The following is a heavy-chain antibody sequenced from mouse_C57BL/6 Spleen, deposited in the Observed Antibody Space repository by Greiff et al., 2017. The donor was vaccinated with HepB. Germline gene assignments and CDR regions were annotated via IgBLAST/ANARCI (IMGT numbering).Heavy chain of an antibody. Sequence: EVQRVESGPGLVKPSQSLSLTCSVTGYSITSGYYWNWIRQFPGNKLEWMGYISYDGSNNYNPSLKNRISITRDTSKNQFFLKLNSVTTEDTATYYCARDDGYLSVDYWGQGTSVTVSS. CDR1: GYSITSGYY. V-gene: IGHV3-6*01. J-gene: IGHJ4*01. D-gene: IGHD2-3*01. CDR3: ARDDGYLSVDY. CDR2: ISYDGSN.